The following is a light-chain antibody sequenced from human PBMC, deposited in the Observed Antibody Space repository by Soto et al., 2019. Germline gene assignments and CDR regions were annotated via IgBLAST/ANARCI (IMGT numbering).Light chain of an antibody. CDR1: QSFSSNY. J-gene: IGKJ4*01. V-gene: IGKV3D-20*02. Sequence: EIVLTQSPGTLSLSPGERATLSCRASQSFSSNYLAWYQHKPGQAPRLLIYDASSKATGTPDRFSGSGSGTDFTLTISSLEPEDFAVYYCQQRSNWPPVFGGGTKV. CDR2: DAS. CDR3: QQRSNWPPV.